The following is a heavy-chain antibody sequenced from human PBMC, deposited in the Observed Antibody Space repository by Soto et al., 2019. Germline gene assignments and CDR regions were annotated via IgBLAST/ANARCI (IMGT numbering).Heavy chain of an antibody. J-gene: IGHJ6*02. CDR3: TRDLKVTEPGADNYYYGMDI. Sequence: EVQMVESGGGLVKPGGSLRLSCAASGFTLSSYTMNWVRQALGRGLEWVSSISRSGINVYYADSVKGRFTISRDNAKNSLYLQMNSLRAEDTALYYCTRDLKVTEPGADNYYYGMDIWGQGTTVTVSS. CDR2: ISRSGINV. D-gene: IGHD2-21*02. CDR1: GFTLSSYT. V-gene: IGHV3-21*02.